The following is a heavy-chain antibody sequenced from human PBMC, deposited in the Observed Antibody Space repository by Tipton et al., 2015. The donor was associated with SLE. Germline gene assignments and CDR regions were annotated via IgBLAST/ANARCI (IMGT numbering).Heavy chain of an antibody. CDR1: DDSISSGPYY. J-gene: IGHJ5*02. CDR2: ISSSGST. D-gene: IGHD4-11*01. Sequence: GLVKPSQTLSFTCTVSDDSISSGPYYWSWIRQPAGKGLEWIGHISSSGSTKYNPSLKSRVTISIDTSKNQFSLKLTSVTAADAAVYYCARDKDYRFGWFDPWGQGILVTVSS. CDR3: ARDKDYRFGWFDP. V-gene: IGHV4-61*02.